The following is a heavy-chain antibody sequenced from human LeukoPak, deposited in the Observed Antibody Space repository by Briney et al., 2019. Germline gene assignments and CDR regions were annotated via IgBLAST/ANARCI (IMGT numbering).Heavy chain of an antibody. Sequence: GGSLRLSCEASGFTFSSYGMSWVRQAPGKGLEWVSAISGSGDTTYYADSVKGRFIILRDNSKNTLFLQMNSLKAEDTAVYYCAKPAESSAWYGPDYWGQGTLVTVSS. V-gene: IGHV3-23*01. CDR2: ISGSGDTT. J-gene: IGHJ4*02. CDR3: AKPAESSAWYGPDY. D-gene: IGHD6-19*01. CDR1: GFTFSSYG.